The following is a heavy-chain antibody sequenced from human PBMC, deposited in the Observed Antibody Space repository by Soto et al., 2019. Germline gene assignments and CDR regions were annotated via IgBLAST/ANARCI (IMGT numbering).Heavy chain of an antibody. CDR3: ARSDGRY. V-gene: IGHV4-61*08. CDR2: VYYSGST. CDR1: LGSVSNADHY. Sequence: SETLSLTCTVSLGSVSNADHYWSWIRQPPGKGLEWIAYVYYSGSTNYNPSLKSRVTISVDTSKNQFSLKLSSVTAADTAVYYCARSDGRYWGQGTLVTVSS. J-gene: IGHJ4*02.